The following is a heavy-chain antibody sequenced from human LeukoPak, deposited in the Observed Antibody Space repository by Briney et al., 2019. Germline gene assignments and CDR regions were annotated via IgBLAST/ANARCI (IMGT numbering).Heavy chain of an antibody. D-gene: IGHD1-14*01. Sequence: PGGSLRLSCAASGFTLSSYWMSWVRLAPGKGLEWVANVKQDGSEKYYVDFVKGRFTISRDNAKNSLFLQMNSLRAEDTAVYYCTTETIGRHYDYWGQGTLLTVSS. CDR2: VKQDGSEK. CDR1: GFTLSSYW. J-gene: IGHJ4*02. CDR3: TTETIGRHYDY. V-gene: IGHV3-7*01.